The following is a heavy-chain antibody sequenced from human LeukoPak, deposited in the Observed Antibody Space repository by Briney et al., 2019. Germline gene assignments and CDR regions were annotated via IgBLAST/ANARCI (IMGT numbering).Heavy chain of an antibody. J-gene: IGHJ6*03. CDR3: ARVRQYNWKVYYYMDV. CDR1: GFTFSSYE. Sequence: GGSLRLSCAASGFTFSSYEMNWVRQAPGKGLEWVSYISSSGSTIYYADSVKGRFTISRDNAKNSLYLQMNSLRAEDTAVYYCARVRQYNWKVYYYMDVWGKGTTVTVSS. V-gene: IGHV3-48*03. D-gene: IGHD1-20*01. CDR2: ISSSGSTI.